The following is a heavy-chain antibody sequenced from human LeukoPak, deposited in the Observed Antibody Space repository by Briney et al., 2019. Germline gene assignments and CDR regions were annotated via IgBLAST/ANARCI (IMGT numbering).Heavy chain of an antibody. Sequence: PSETLSLTCTDSGDSMSPYFWTWVRQSPGKGLEWVGYIYQTTTTYNPSLKGRVTIPTDMSQNQLSLKVTSVTAADTAVYYCARNFPGRTEDVWGKGTTVIVSS. V-gene: IGHV4-59*01. CDR1: GDSMSPYF. CDR3: ARNFPGRTEDV. D-gene: IGHD1-14*01. CDR2: IYQTTT. J-gene: IGHJ6*04.